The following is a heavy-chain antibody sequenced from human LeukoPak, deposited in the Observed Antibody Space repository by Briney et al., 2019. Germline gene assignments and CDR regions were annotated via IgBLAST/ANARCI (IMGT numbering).Heavy chain of an antibody. Sequence: PSETLSLTCTVSGGSISSYYWSWIRQPPGKGLEWMGYIYYSGSTNYNPSLMSRVTISVDTCTIQFSLKLSSVTAADTAVYYCARVGWYYDRSGYCYYFDYWGQGTLVTVSS. V-gene: IGHV4-59*01. CDR2: IYYSGST. J-gene: IGHJ4*02. CDR1: GGSISSYY. D-gene: IGHD3-22*01. CDR3: ARVGWYYDRSGYCYYFDY.